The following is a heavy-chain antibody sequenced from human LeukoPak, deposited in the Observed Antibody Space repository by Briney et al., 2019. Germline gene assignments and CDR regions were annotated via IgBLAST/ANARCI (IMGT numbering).Heavy chain of an antibody. CDR3: ARDAIWDDYGDYGLLDY. V-gene: IGHV1-69*13. J-gene: IGHJ4*02. CDR1: GGTFSSYA. Sequence: SVKVSCKASGGTFSSYAISWVRQAPGQGLEWMGGIIPIFGTANYALKFQGRVTITADESTSTAYMELSSLRSEDTAVYYCARDAIWDDYGDYGLLDYWGQGTLVTVSS. CDR2: IIPIFGTA. D-gene: IGHD4-17*01.